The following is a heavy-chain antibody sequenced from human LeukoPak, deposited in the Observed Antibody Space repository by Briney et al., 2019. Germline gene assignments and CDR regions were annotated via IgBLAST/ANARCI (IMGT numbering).Heavy chain of an antibody. D-gene: IGHD3-22*01. CDR3: ARLDYDSSGPFDY. Sequence: ASETLSLTCTVSGGSISSYYWSWIRQPPGKGLEWIGYIYYSGSTNYNPSLKSRVTISVDTSKSQFSLKLSSVTAADTAVYYCARLDYDSSGPFDYWGQGTLVTVSS. CDR2: IYYSGST. J-gene: IGHJ4*02. V-gene: IGHV4-59*08. CDR1: GGSISSYY.